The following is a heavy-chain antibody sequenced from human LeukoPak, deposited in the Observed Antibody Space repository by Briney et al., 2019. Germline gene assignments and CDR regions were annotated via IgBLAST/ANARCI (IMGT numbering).Heavy chain of an antibody. V-gene: IGHV4-34*01. CDR3: ASGGLDIVVVPAAIKTYYSDY. Sequence: SETLSLTCAVYGGSFSGYYWSWIRQPPGKGLEWIGEINHSGSTNYNPSLKSRVTISVDTSKNQFSLKLSSVTAADTAVYYCASGGLDIVVVPAAIKTYYSDYWGQGTLVTVSS. D-gene: IGHD2-2*03. CDR1: GGSFSGYY. CDR2: INHSGST. J-gene: IGHJ4*02.